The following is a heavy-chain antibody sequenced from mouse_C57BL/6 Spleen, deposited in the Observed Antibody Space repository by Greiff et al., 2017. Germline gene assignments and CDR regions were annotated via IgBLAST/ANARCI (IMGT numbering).Heavy chain of an antibody. D-gene: IGHD2-1*01. CDR1: GYTFTDYE. V-gene: IGHV1-15*01. CDR3: TSPIYGNYSYYFEY. CDR2: IDPETGGT. Sequence: QVQLQQSGAELVRPGASVTLSCKASGYTFTDYEMHWVKQTPVHGLEWIGAIDPETGGTAYNQKFKGKAILTADKSSSTAYMELRSLTSEYSAVYYCTSPIYGNYSYYFEYWGQGTTRTVSS. J-gene: IGHJ2*01.